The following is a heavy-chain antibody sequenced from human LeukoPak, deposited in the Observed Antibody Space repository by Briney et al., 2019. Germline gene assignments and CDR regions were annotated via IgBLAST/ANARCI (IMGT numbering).Heavy chain of an antibody. Sequence: KTGGSLRLSCAASGFTFSDYYMSWIRQAPGKGLEWVSSISSSSSYIYYADSVKGRFTISRDNAKNSLYLRMNSLRAEDTAVYYCARAKWELIPKVAGGGEDYWGQGTLVTVSS. D-gene: IGHD1-26*01. CDR3: ARAKWELIPKVAGGGEDY. J-gene: IGHJ4*02. CDR2: ISSSSSYI. V-gene: IGHV3-11*06. CDR1: GFTFSDYY.